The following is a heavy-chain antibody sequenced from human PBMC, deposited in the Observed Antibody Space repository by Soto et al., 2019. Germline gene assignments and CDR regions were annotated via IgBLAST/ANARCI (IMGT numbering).Heavy chain of an antibody. Sequence: SETLSLTCTVSGGSISSSSYYWGWIRQPPGKGLEWIGSIYYSGSTYYNPSLKSRVTISVDTSKNQFSLKLSSVTAADTAVYYCARGGNYYDSSGYYYSWFDPWGQGTLVT. CDR1: GGSISSSSYY. CDR3: ARGGNYYDSSGYYYSWFDP. V-gene: IGHV4-39*01. D-gene: IGHD3-22*01. J-gene: IGHJ5*02. CDR2: IYYSGST.